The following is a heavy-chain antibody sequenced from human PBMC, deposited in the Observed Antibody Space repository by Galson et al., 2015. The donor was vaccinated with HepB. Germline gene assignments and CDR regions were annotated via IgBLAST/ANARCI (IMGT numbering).Heavy chain of an antibody. J-gene: IGHJ4*02. V-gene: IGHV3-30*04. D-gene: IGHD1-26*01. Sequence: SLRHSCAASGFTVSSYALLWVRQAPGKGLGWVAVISYDGSNKYYAASVKGRFTISRNNSQNTLYLQMNSLRAEDMAVYYCARGSGTSLFDYWGQGTLVTVSS. CDR2: ISYDGSNK. CDR3: ARGSGTSLFDY. CDR1: GFTVSSYA.